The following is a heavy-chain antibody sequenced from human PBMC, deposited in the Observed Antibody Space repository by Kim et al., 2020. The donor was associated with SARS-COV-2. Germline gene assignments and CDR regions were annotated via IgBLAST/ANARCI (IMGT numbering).Heavy chain of an antibody. J-gene: IGHJ4*02. D-gene: IGHD1-26*01. Sequence: KGRFTNARDNSKDTLDLQMNSLRAEDTAVYYCAKDFSTSGSYYKGGFDYWGQGTLVTVSS. V-gene: IGHV3-23*03. CDR3: AKDFSTSGSYYKGGFDY.